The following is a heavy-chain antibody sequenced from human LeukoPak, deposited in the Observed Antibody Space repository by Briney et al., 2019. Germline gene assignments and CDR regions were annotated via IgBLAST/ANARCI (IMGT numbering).Heavy chain of an antibody. D-gene: IGHD2-2*01. CDR1: GDSVSRNSAA. J-gene: IGHJ6*02. CDR3: ARLHCPRNSCYVDV. V-gene: IGHV6-1*01. CDR2: TYYRSKWSN. Sequence: SQTLSLTCDISGDSVSRNSAAWNWIRQSPSRGLECLGRTYYRSKWSNDYAVSVKSRITINPDTSKNQFSLQLSSVIPEDTAVYFCARLHCPRNSCYVDVWGQGTTVTVSS.